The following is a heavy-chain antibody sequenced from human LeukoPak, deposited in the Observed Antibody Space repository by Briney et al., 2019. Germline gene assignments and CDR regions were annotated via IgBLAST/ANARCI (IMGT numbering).Heavy chain of an antibody. CDR2: INPSGGST. V-gene: IGHV1-46*01. D-gene: IGHD6-6*01. J-gene: IGHJ4*02. CDR1: GYTFTGYY. Sequence: RASVKVSCKASGYTFTGYYMHWVRQAPGQGLEWMGIINPSGGSTSYAQKFQGRVTMTRDTSTSTVYMELSSLRSEDTAVYYCASGWGAARRSAGFDYWGQGTLVTVSS. CDR3: ASGWGAARRSAGFDY.